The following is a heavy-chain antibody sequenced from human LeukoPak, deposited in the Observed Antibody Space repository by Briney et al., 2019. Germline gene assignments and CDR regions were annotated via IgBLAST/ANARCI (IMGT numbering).Heavy chain of an antibody. V-gene: IGHV5-51*01. CDR3: ARLDDSSGYYVPYFDY. CDR1: GYSFTSYW. Sequence: GESLKISCKGSGYSFTSYWIGWVRQMPGKGLEWMGIIYPGDSDTRYSPSFQGQVTISADKSICTAYLQWSSLKASDTAMYYCARLDDSSGYYVPYFDYWGQGTLVTVSS. D-gene: IGHD3-22*01. CDR2: IYPGDSDT. J-gene: IGHJ4*02.